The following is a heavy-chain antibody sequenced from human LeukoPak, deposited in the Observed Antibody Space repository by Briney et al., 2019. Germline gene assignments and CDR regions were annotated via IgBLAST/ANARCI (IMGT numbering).Heavy chain of an antibody. CDR1: GFTFSSYA. V-gene: IGHV3-23*01. CDR2: ISGSGGST. J-gene: IGHJ4*02. CDR3: AKDLSGWITIFGVPIDY. D-gene: IGHD3-3*01. Sequence: GSLSLSCAASGFTFSSYAMSWVRQAPGKGLEWVSAISGSGGSTYYADSVKGRFTISRDNSKNTLYLQMNSLRAEDTAVYYCAKDLSGWITIFGVPIDYWGQGTLVTVSS.